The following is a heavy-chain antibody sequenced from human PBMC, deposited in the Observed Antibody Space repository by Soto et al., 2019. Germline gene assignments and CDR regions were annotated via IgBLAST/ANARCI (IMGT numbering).Heavy chain of an antibody. CDR3: ASDFWSGLWVMDV. J-gene: IGHJ6*03. CDR2: IKQDGSEK. Sequence: GGSLRLSCAASGFTFSSYWMSWVRQAPGKGLEWVANIKQDGSEKYYVDSVKGRFTISRDNAKNSLYLQMNSLRAEDTAVYYCASDFWSGLWVMDVWGKGTTVTVSS. V-gene: IGHV3-7*01. D-gene: IGHD3-3*01. CDR1: GFTFSSYW.